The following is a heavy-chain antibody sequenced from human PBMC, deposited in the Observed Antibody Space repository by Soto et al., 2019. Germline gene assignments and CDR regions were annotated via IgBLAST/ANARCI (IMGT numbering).Heavy chain of an antibody. V-gene: IGHV4-39*01. CDR3: AGNIYGDYSYYYYGMDV. D-gene: IGHD4-17*01. CDR1: GGSISSGSYY. J-gene: IGHJ6*02. Sequence: SETLSLTCPVSGGSISSGSYYWGWIRQPPGKVLEWIGSIYYSGSTYYNPSLKSRVTISVDTSKNQFSLKLSSVTAADTAVYYCAGNIYGDYSYYYYGMDVWGQGTTVTVSS. CDR2: IYYSGST.